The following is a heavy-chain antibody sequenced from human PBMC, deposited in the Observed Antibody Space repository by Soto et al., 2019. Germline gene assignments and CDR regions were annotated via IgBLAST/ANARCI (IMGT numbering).Heavy chain of an antibody. Sequence: QVQLVESGGGVVQPGRSLRLSCAASGFTFSHYGIHWVRQAPGKGLEWVAVIWYDGSNKYYADSVKGRFTISRDNSKNTLYLQMSSLRAEDTAVYYCARSYSSSSAFDYWGQGTLVTVSS. V-gene: IGHV3-33*01. CDR2: IWYDGSNK. CDR1: GFTFSHYG. D-gene: IGHD6-6*01. J-gene: IGHJ4*02. CDR3: ARSYSSSSAFDY.